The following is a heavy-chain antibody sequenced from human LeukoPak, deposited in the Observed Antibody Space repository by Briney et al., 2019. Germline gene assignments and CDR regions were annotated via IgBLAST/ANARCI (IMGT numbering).Heavy chain of an antibody. V-gene: IGHV5-51*01. CDR1: GYSFTSYW. J-gene: IGHJ6*03. CDR2: IYPGDSDT. Sequence: GESLKISGKGSGYSFTSYWIGWVRQMPGKGLEWMGIIYPGDSDTRYSPSFQGQVTISADKSISTAYLQWSSLKASDTAMYYCARCGSYYVYYMDVWGKGTTVTVSS. D-gene: IGHD1-26*01. CDR3: ARCGSYYVYYMDV.